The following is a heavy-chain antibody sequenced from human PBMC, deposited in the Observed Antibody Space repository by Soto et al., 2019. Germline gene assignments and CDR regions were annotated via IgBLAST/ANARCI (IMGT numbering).Heavy chain of an antibody. Sequence: GGSLRLSCAASGFTFSSYGMHWVRQAPGKGLEWVAVIWYDGSNKYYADSVKGRFTISRDNSKNTLYLQMNSLRAEDTAVYYCARGESGSYYRFYYYGMDVWGQGTTVTVSS. CDR2: IWYDGSNK. V-gene: IGHV3-33*01. J-gene: IGHJ6*02. D-gene: IGHD1-26*01. CDR3: ARGESGSYYRFYYYGMDV. CDR1: GFTFSSYG.